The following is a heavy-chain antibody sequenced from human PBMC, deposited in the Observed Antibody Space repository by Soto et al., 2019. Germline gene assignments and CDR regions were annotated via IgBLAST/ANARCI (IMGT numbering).Heavy chain of an antibody. Sequence: QVQLVQSGAEVKKPGASVKVSCKASGYTFSTYYMHWVRQAPGQGYEWMGIINPSGGSTTYAQNFQGRXXMXRXRSTTTVDMELSSLKSEDTAVYYCARYDDNGYYLDYWGQGTLVTVSS. D-gene: IGHD1-1*01. J-gene: IGHJ4*02. V-gene: IGHV1-46*01. CDR2: INPSGGST. CDR1: GYTFSTYY. CDR3: ARYDDNGYYLDY.